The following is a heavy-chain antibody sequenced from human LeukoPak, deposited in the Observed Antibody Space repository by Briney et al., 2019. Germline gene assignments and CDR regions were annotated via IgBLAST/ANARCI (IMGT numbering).Heavy chain of an antibody. CDR1: GYTFTSYG. D-gene: IGHD6-13*01. V-gene: IGHV1-18*01. J-gene: IGHJ4*02. CDR3: ARDQGEAAGRRPFDY. CDR2: ISADNGKT. Sequence: ASMKVSCKTSGYTFTSYGISWVRQAPGQGLEWMGWISADNGKTNYAQKLQGRVTMTTDTSTSTAYMELRSLRSDDTAVYYCARDQGEAAGRRPFDYWGQGTLVTVSS.